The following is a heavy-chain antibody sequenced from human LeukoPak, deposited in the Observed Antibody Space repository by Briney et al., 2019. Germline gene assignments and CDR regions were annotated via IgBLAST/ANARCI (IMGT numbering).Heavy chain of an antibody. CDR2: IYPGDSDT. CDR3: ARGAAGTTPDYYYFGLDV. J-gene: IGHJ6*02. V-gene: IGHV5-51*01. D-gene: IGHD1-7*01. CDR1: GYRFTDYW. Sequence: GESLKISCKGSGYRFTDYWIGWVRQTPGKGLGWMGIIYPGDSDTRYSPSFQGQVTISADKSINTAHLQWSSLKASDTAMYYCARGAAGTTPDYYYFGLDVWGQGTTVRVPS.